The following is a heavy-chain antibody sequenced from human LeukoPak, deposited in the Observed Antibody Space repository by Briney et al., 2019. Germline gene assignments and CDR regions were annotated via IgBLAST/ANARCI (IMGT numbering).Heavy chain of an antibody. Sequence: LSLTCTVSGGSISSGGYYWSWIRQHPGKGLEWIGYIYYSGSTYYNPSLKSRVTISVDTSKNQFSLKLSSVTAADTAVYYCARDGYSGYDGGNWFDPWGQGTLVTVS. V-gene: IGHV4-31*03. CDR1: GGSISSGGYY. D-gene: IGHD5-12*01. CDR2: IYYSGST. CDR3: ARDGYSGYDGGNWFDP. J-gene: IGHJ5*02.